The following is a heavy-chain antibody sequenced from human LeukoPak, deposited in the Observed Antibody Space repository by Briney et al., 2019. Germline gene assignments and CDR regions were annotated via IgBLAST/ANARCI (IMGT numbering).Heavy chain of an antibody. CDR3: ARVATVAFYGMDV. J-gene: IGHJ6*02. CDR1: GFTVSSNY. V-gene: IGHV3-53*01. D-gene: IGHD4-23*01. CDR2: IYSGGST. Sequence: GGSLRLSCAASGFTVSSNYMSWVRQAPGKGLEWVSVIYSGGSTYYAESVKGRFTISRDNAKNSLFLQMNGLRAEDTAIYYCARVATVAFYGMDVWGQGTTVTVSS.